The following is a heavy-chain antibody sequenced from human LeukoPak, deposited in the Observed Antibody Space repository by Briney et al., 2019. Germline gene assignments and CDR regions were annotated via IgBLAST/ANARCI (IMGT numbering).Heavy chain of an antibody. CDR1: LDSTTSNFW. Sequence: SETLSLTCTVSLDSTTSNFWSWVRQPPGKSPEWIGEIHRSGSPNYNPSLQSRVTISIDRSRNQIVLELSSVTAADTAVYYCAREILGGFNPGAYWGQGTLVTVSS. CDR2: IHRSGSP. V-gene: IGHV4-4*02. J-gene: IGHJ4*02. CDR3: AREILGGFNPGAY. D-gene: IGHD1-14*01.